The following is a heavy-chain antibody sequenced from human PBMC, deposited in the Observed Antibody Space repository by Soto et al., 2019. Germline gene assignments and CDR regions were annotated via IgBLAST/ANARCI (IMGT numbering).Heavy chain of an antibody. CDR3: SRGILV. CDR2: ISYGGST. CDR1: GGYINSGGYC. Sequence: QVQLQESGPGLVKPSQTLSLTCTVSGGYINSGGYCWSWIRQRPGKGLDWIGCISYGGSTSYNPSLKSRVTISVDTSKNQFSLKLTSVTAADTAVYYCSRGILVWGQGALITVSS. J-gene: IGHJ4*02. D-gene: IGHD5-18*01. V-gene: IGHV4-31*03.